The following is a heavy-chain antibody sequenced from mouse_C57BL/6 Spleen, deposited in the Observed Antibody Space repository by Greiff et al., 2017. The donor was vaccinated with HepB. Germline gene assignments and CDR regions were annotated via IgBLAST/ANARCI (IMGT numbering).Heavy chain of an antibody. D-gene: IGHD4-1*01. V-gene: IGHV6-6*01. CDR2: IRNKANNHAT. CDR3: TRAGPYWYFDV. Sequence: EVQLVESGGGLVQPGGSMKLSCAASGFTFSDAWMDWVRQSPEKGLEWVAEIRNKANNHATYYAESVKGRFTISRDDSKSSVYLQMNSLRAEDTGIYYCTRAGPYWYFDVWGTGTTVTVSS. J-gene: IGHJ1*03. CDR1: GFTFSDAW.